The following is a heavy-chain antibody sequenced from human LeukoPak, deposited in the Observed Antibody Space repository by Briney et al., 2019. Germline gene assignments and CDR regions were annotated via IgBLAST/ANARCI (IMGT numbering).Heavy chain of an antibody. D-gene: IGHD4-17*01. CDR3: AKVYSQGYGDYQLRY. J-gene: IGHJ4*02. CDR2: ISYDGSNK. Sequence: GGSLRLSCAASGFTFSSHGMHWVRQAPGKGLEWVAVISYDGSNKYYADSVKGRFTISRDNSKNTLYLQMNSLRAEDTAVHYCAKVYSQGYGDYQLRYWGQGTLVTVSS. CDR1: GFTFSSHG. V-gene: IGHV3-30*18.